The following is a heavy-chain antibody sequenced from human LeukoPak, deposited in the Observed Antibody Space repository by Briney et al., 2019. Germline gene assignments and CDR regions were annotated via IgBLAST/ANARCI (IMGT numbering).Heavy chain of an antibody. J-gene: IGHJ4*02. Sequence: GASVKVSCKASGYTFTGYYMHWVRQAPGQGLEWMGWINPNSGGTNYAQKFQGRVTVTRDTSISAAYMELSRLRSDDTAVYYCATSLLWFGEPFDYWGQGTLVTVSS. CDR2: INPNSGGT. D-gene: IGHD3-10*01. CDR1: GYTFTGYY. CDR3: ATSLLWFGEPFDY. V-gene: IGHV1-2*02.